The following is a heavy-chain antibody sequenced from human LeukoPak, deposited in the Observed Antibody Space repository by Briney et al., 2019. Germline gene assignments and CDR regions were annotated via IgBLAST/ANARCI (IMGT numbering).Heavy chain of an antibody. CDR1: GGSFSGYY. V-gene: IGHV4-34*12. CDR2: IIHSGST. J-gene: IGHJ5*02. Sequence: PSETLSLTCAVYGGSFSGYYWSWIRQPPGKGLEWIGEIIHSGSTNYIPSLKSRVTISVDTSKNQFSLKLSSVTAADTAVYYCARVVVPAATWFDPWGQGTLVTVSS. CDR3: ARVVVPAATWFDP. D-gene: IGHD2-2*01.